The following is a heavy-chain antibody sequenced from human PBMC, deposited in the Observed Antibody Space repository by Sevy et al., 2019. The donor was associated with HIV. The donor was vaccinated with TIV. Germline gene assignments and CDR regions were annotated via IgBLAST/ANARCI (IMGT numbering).Heavy chain of an antibody. Sequence: SQTLSLTCAISGDIVSSNSAAWNWIRQSPSRGLEWLGRTYYRSKWYNDYAVSVKSRITINPDTSKNQFSLQLNSVTPEDTAVYYCARNPPYCTSTSCHFDYWGQGTLVTVSS. D-gene: IGHD2-2*01. CDR1: GDIVSSNSAA. CDR2: TYYRSKWYN. J-gene: IGHJ4*02. CDR3: ARNPPYCTSTSCHFDY. V-gene: IGHV6-1*01.